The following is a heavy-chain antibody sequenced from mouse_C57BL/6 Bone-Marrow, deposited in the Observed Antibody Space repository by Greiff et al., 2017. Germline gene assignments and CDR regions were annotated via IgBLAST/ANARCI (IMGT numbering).Heavy chain of an antibody. V-gene: IGHV1-81*01. J-gene: IGHJ4*01. Sequence: QVQLQQSGAELARPGASVKLSCKASGYTFTSYGISWVKQRTGQGLEWIGEIYPRSGNTYYNEKFKGTATLTADKSSSTAYMELRSRTAEDSAVYFCARGNYYAMDYWGKGTTVTVSS. CDR1: GYTFTSYG. D-gene: IGHD2-1*01. CDR2: IYPRSGNT. CDR3: ARGNYYAMDY.